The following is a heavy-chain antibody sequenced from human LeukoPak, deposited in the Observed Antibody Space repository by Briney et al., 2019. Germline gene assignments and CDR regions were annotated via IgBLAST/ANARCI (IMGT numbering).Heavy chain of an antibody. D-gene: IGHD3-22*01. CDR1: GFTFSSYA. V-gene: IGHV3-23*01. CDR3: AKVTSGF. J-gene: IGHJ4*02. CDR2: ISGSGGTT. Sequence: LSGGSLRLSCAASGFTFSSYAMHWVRQAPGKGLEWVSSISGSGGTTYYADSVKGRFTISRDNPKNTLYLQMNSLRAEDTAVYYCAKVTSGFWGQGTLVTVSS.